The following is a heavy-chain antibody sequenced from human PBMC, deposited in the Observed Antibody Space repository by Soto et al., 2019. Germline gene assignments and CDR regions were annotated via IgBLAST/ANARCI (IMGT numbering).Heavy chain of an antibody. Sequence: GGSLRLACSGSGFTVSSFGMHWVRQAPGKGLEHVSTLSSNGIGTYYADSVKGRFTFSRDTSKNTLYLQMSSLRTEDTAVYYCVKYMGHAAVGIRYPYGLDVWGLGITVTVSS. CDR3: VKYMGHAAVGIRYPYGLDV. D-gene: IGHD6-13*01. CDR1: GFTVSSFG. V-gene: IGHV3-64D*06. J-gene: IGHJ6*02. CDR2: LSSNGIGT.